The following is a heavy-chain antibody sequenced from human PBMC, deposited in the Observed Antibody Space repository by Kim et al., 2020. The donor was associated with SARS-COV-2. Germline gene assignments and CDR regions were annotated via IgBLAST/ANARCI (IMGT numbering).Heavy chain of an antibody. CDR1: GFTFDDYA. Sequence: GGSLRLSCAASGFTFDDYAMHWVRQAPGKGLEWVSGISWNSGSIGYADSVKGRFTISRDNAKNSLYLQMNSLRAEDTALYYCAKGGIAVAGTFDYWGQGTLVTVSS. CDR3: AKGGIAVAGTFDY. CDR2: ISWNSGSI. V-gene: IGHV3-9*01. J-gene: IGHJ4*02. D-gene: IGHD6-19*01.